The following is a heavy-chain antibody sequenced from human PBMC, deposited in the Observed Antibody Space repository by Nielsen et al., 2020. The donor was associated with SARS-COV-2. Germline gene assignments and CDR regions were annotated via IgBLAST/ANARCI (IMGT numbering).Heavy chain of an antibody. Sequence: GESLKISCKGSGYSFNSYWIGWVRQMPGKGLEWMGIIYPGDSDTRYSPSFQGHVTISADKSISTAYLQWSSLEASDTAMYYCASPGRSAGYSGYDSFDYWGPGTLVTVSS. D-gene: IGHD5-12*01. CDR1: GYSFNSYW. J-gene: IGHJ4*02. CDR3: ASPGRSAGYSGYDSFDY. V-gene: IGHV5-51*01. CDR2: IYPGDSDT.